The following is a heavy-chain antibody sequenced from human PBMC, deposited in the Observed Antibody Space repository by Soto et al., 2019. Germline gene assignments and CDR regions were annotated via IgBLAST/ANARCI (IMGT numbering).Heavy chain of an antibody. CDR3: ARGDPYCSSTSCYSTRFHP. J-gene: IGHJ5*02. Sequence: ETLSLPSSESGGCISSSNWWSWVRQPPGKGLEWIGEIYHSGSTNYNPSLKSRVTISVDTSKNQFSLKLTSVTAADTAVYYCARGDPYCSSTSCYSTRFHPWGQGTLVTVSS. V-gene: IGHV4-4*02. CDR2: IYHSGST. CDR1: GGCISSSNW. D-gene: IGHD2-2*01.